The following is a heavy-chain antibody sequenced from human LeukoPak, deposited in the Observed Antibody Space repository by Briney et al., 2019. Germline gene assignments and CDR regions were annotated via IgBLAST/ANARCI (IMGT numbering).Heavy chain of an antibody. CDR2: INPSGGST. Sequence: ASVKVSCKASGYTFTSYYMHWVRQAPGQGLEWMGIINPSGGSTSYAQKFQGRVTMTRDMSTSTVYMELSSLRSEDTAVYYCARDGWFGEGWFDPWGQGTLVTVSS. D-gene: IGHD3-10*01. CDR1: GYTFTSYY. V-gene: IGHV1-46*01. J-gene: IGHJ5*02. CDR3: ARDGWFGEGWFDP.